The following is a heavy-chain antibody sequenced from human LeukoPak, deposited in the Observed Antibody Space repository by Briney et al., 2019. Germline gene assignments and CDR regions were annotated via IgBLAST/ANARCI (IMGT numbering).Heavy chain of an antibody. Sequence: GASVKVSCMHSGYSLTSYDIHWVRQATGQGLKWMGWMNPNSGNTGYAQKFQGRVTMTRNTSISTAYMELSSLRSEDTAVYYCARGRGKRTIFGVVIIRYYYYGMYVWGQGTTVTVSS. V-gene: IGHV1-8*01. CDR1: GYSLTSYD. CDR3: ARGRGKRTIFGVVIIRYYYYGMYV. CDR2: MNPNSGNT. J-gene: IGHJ6*02. D-gene: IGHD3-3*01.